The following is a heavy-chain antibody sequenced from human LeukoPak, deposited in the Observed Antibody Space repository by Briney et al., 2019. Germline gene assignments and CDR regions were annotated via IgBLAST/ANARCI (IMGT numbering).Heavy chain of an antibody. CDR1: GFTFNKYW. J-gene: IGHJ4*02. D-gene: IGHD1-14*01. CDR2: INSAGTST. Sequence: GGSLRLSCAASGFTFNKYWMHWVRQAPGKGLVWVSRINSAGTSTSYADSVKGRFTISRDNAKNTLYLQMNGLRAEDTGVYYCEGPEPDYWGQGTLVTVSS. V-gene: IGHV3-74*01. CDR3: EGPEPDY.